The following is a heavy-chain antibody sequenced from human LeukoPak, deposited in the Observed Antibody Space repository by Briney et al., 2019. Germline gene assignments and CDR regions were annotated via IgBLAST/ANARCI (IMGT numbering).Heavy chain of an antibody. Sequence: GASVKVSCKASGGTFSSYAISWVRQAPGQGLEWMGGIIPIFGTTKYAQKFQDRVTITADESTSTVYMDLSSLRSEDTAVYYCRVTYGAYPMFDYWGQGTLVTVSS. V-gene: IGHV1-69*13. CDR1: GGTFSSYA. D-gene: IGHD4/OR15-4a*01. J-gene: IGHJ4*02. CDR2: IIPIFGTT. CDR3: RVTYGAYPMFDY.